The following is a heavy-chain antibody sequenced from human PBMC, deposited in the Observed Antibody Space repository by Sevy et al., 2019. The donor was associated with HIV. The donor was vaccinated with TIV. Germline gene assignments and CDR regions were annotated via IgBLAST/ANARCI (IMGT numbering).Heavy chain of an antibody. CDR3: ARHDSFDM. CDR1: GFAFSDYY. V-gene: IGHV3-11*01. CDR2: ISETGDII. J-gene: IGHJ3*02. Sequence: GGSLRLSCAASGFAFSDYYLSWIRQAPGKGLEWLSYISETGDIINYADSVKGRFTISRDNAKNSVFLQVNRLRAEDTAMYYCARHDSFDMWGQGTMVTVSS.